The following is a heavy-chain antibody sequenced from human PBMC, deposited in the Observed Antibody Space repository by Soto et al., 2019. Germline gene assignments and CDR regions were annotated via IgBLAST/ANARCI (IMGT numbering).Heavy chain of an antibody. CDR2: IKSKTDGGTT. CDR1: GFTFSNAW. V-gene: IGHV3-15*07. D-gene: IGHD3-22*01. CDR3: TTDSYSTIIIVRFDY. J-gene: IGHJ4*01. Sequence: GGSLRLSCAASGFTFSNAWINWIRQAQGKGLEWVGRIKSKTDGGTTDYAEPVKGRFAISRDDSNNMVYLQMNSLKIEDTAVYYCTTDSYSTIIIVRFDYWGHGTLVTVSS.